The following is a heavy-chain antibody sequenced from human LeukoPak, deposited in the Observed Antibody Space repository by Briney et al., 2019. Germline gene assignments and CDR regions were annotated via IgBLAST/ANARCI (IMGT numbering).Heavy chain of an antibody. V-gene: IGHV3-74*01. CDR3: ARDRSYWYDY. J-gene: IGHJ4*02. CDR1: GFTFSDYY. Sequence: GGSLKLSCAASGFTFSDYYMSWIRQAPGKGLVWVSHITSDGSRTSYADSVKGRFTVSRDNAQNTLYLQMNSLRAEDTAVYYCARDRSYWYDYWGQGTLVTVSS. CDR2: ITSDGSRT. D-gene: IGHD2-8*02.